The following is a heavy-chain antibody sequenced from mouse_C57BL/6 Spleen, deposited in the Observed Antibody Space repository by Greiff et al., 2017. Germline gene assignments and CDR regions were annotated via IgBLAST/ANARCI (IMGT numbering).Heavy chain of an antibody. J-gene: IGHJ4*01. CDR2: ISYSGST. V-gene: IGHV3-1*01. D-gene: IGHD2-4*01. Sequence: DVQLVESGPGMVKPSQSLSLTCTVTGYSITSGYDWHWIRHFPGNKLEWMGYISYSGSTNYNPSLKSRISITHDTSKNHFFLKLNSVTTEDTATYYCARAYDYDVDYYAMDYWGQGTSVTVSS. CDR1: GYSITSGYD. CDR3: ARAYDYDVDYYAMDY.